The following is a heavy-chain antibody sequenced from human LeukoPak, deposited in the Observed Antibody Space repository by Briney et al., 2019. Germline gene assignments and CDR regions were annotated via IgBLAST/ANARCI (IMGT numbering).Heavy chain of an antibody. CDR1: GGSFSGYY. D-gene: IGHD5-12*01. J-gene: IGHJ4*02. CDR2: MNDRGTT. V-gene: IGHV4-34*01. CDR3: ARDSLRGYSGYDSY. Sequence: SETLSLTCTVSGGSFSGYYWTWIRQFPGKGLEWIGEMNDRGTTNRNPSLRSRVTMSVDPSQNQFSLTLNSVTAADTAVYYCARDSLRGYSGYDSYWGQGTLVTVSS.